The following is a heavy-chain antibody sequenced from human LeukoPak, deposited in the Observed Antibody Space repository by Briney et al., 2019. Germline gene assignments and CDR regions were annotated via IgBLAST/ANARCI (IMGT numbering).Heavy chain of an antibody. V-gene: IGHV1-2*02. J-gene: IGHJ4*02. CDR3: TRANFLYCSSTTCLFDY. CDR1: GYTFTDYY. CDR2: INPNDGDT. D-gene: IGHD2-2*01. Sequence: ASVKVSCKASGYTFTDYYMHWVRQAPGQGFEWMGWINPNDGDTNYAQKFQGRVTMTRDTSISTAHMEVSRLRSDDTAVYYCTRANFLYCSSTTCLFDYWGQGTLVTVSS.